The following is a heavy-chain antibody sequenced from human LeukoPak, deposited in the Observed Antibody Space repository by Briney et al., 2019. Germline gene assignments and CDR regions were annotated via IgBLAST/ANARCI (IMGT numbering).Heavy chain of an antibody. CDR1: GFRFTSFG. V-gene: IGHV1-18*04. J-gene: IGHJ5*02. Sequence: ASVNVSCKASGFRFTSFGVSWGRQAPGQGLECMGWISNYFGVTHYAEKFEDRVTMTIDTSTATAYMELRSLRYDDTAIYYCARDSDYSGNGNGDWFDTWGQGTAVTVSS. CDR3: ARDSDYSGNGNGDWFDT. CDR2: ISNYFGVT. D-gene: IGHD4-11*01.